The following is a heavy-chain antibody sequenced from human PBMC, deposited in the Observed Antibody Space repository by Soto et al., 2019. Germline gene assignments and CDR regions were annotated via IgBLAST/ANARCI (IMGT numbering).Heavy chain of an antibody. V-gene: IGHV1-3*01. CDR3: ARVDSESSGYYYRDPYYFDY. CDR1: GYTFTSYA. D-gene: IGHD3-22*01. Sequence: ASVKVSCKASGYTFTSYAMHWVRQAPGQRLEWMGWINAGNGNTKYSQKFQGRVTITRDTSASTAYMELSSLRSEDTAVYYCARVDSESSGYYYRDPYYFDYCGQATLVTVSS. CDR2: INAGNGNT. J-gene: IGHJ4*02.